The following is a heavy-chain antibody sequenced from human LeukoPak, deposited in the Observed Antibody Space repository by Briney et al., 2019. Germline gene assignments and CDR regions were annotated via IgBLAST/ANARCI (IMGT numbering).Heavy chain of an antibody. J-gene: IGHJ4*02. D-gene: IGHD3-10*01. CDR1: GFIFSSYG. Sequence: GGSLRLSCAASGFIFSSYGMHWVRQAPGKGLEWVAFIRYDGGKKYYADSVKGRFTISRDNSKNTLYLQMNSLRAEDTAVYYCARLHYGSGSYPSDYWGQGTLVTVSS. V-gene: IGHV3-30*02. CDR2: IRYDGGKK. CDR3: ARLHYGSGSYPSDY.